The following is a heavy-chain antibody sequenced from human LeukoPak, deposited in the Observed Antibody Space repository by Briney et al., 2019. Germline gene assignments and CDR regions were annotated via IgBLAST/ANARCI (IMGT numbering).Heavy chain of an antibody. J-gene: IGHJ4*02. D-gene: IGHD1-26*01. Sequence: SETLSLTCAVYGGSLRGYYWSWFRQPPGKGLEWIGEINHSGSTNYNPSLKSRVTISVDTSKNQFSLKLSSVTAADTAVYYCARGGGSYYYWGQGTLVTVSS. V-gene: IGHV4-34*01. CDR3: ARGGGSYYY. CDR1: GGSLRGYY. CDR2: INHSGST.